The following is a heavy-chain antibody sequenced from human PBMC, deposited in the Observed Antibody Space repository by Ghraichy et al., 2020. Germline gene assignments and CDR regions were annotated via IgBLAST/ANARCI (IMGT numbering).Heavy chain of an antibody. CDR1: GFTFSSYA. CDR3: AKDRDYDYVWGSYRQNYFNY. J-gene: IGHJ4*02. Sequence: GGSLRLSCAASGFTFSSYALSWVRRAPGKGLEWVSAISGSGGSTYYADSVKCRFTISRDNSKNTLYLQMNSLRAEDTAVYYCAKDRDYDYVWGSYRQNYFNYWGQGTLVTVSS. V-gene: IGHV3-23*01. D-gene: IGHD3-16*02. CDR2: ISGSGGST.